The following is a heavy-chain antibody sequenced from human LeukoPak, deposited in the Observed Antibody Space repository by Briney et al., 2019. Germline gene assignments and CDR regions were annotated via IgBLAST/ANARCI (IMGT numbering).Heavy chain of an antibody. V-gene: IGHV3-30*18. CDR2: ISYDGSNK. CDR3: AKDLGLNPGY. J-gene: IGHJ4*02. Sequence: GRSLRLSCAASGFTFSSYGMHWVRQAPGKGLEWVAVISYDGSNKYYADSVKGRFTISRDNSKNTLYLQMNSLRAEDTAVYYCAKDLGLNPGYWGQGTLVTVSS. D-gene: IGHD3/OR15-3a*01. CDR1: GFTFSSYG.